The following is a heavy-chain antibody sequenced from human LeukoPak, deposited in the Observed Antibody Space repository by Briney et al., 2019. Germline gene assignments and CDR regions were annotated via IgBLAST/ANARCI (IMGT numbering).Heavy chain of an antibody. CDR2: SSYDRTTI. D-gene: IGHD6-19*01. J-gene: IGHJ5*02. CDR1: GFTFSSYE. Sequence: GGSLRLSCAASGFTFSSYEMNWVSQGPGKGLEGVAHSSYDRTTIYYADSVKDRFTISRDNAKNSLYLQMNSLRDEDTAVYYCARWEGSGWHLAWGQGTLVTVSS. V-gene: IGHV3-48*03. CDR3: ARWEGSGWHLA.